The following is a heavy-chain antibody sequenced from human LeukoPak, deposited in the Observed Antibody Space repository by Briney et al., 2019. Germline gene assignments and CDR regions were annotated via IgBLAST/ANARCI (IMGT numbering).Heavy chain of an antibody. CDR1: GFTFSSYS. CDR2: ISSSSSYI. D-gene: IGHD3-22*01. V-gene: IGHV3-21*01. J-gene: IGHJ3*02. CDR3: AKDAGRITMIVVVSSGAFDI. Sequence: PGGSLRLSCAASGFTFSSYSMNWVRQAPGKGLEWVSSISSSSSYIYYADSVKGRFTISRDNAKNSLYLQMNSLRAEDTAVYYCAKDAGRITMIVVVSSGAFDIWGQGTMVTVSS.